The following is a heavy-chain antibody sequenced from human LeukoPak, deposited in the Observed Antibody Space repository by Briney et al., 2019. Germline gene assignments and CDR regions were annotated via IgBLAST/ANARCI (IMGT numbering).Heavy chain of an antibody. V-gene: IGHV4-59*08. CDR3: ARLTARSWFDP. J-gene: IGHJ5*02. CDR1: GVSISNNY. D-gene: IGHD1-14*01. Sequence: SETLSLTCTVSGVSISNNYWSWIRQPPGKGLEWIGYVYYSGSTNYNPSLKSRVTISVDTSKNHFSLKLSSVTATDTAVYYCARLTARSWFDPWGQGTLVTVSS. CDR2: VYYSGST.